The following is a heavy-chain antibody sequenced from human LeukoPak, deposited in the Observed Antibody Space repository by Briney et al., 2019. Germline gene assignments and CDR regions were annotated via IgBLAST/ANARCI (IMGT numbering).Heavy chain of an antibody. Sequence: PETLSLTCIVSGGSINNYFWSWIRQPPEKGLEWIGYISYSGNTNYNPSLKSRLTISIDTSKTQFSLRLSSVTAADTALYYCARGPVGAHFNSWGQGTLVTVSS. CDR3: ARGPVGAHFNS. J-gene: IGHJ4*02. D-gene: IGHD1-26*01. CDR1: GGSINNYF. CDR2: ISYSGNT. V-gene: IGHV4-59*01.